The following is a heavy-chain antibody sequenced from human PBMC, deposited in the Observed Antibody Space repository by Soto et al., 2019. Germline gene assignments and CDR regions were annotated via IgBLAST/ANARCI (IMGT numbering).Heavy chain of an antibody. D-gene: IGHD3-10*01. J-gene: IGHJ5*02. CDR3: ARGRTTMVRGVNKNWFDP. CDR1: GGSFSGYY. Sequence: SETLSLTCAVYGGSFSGYYWSWIRQPPGKGLEWIGEINHSGSTNYNPSLKSRVTISVDTSKNQFSLKLSSVTAADTAVYYCARGRTTMVRGVNKNWFDPWGQGTLVTVSS. CDR2: INHSGST. V-gene: IGHV4-34*01.